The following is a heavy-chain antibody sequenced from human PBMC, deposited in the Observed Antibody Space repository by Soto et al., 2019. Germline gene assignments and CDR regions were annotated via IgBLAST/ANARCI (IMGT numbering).Heavy chain of an antibody. CDR1: GFTVSSNY. V-gene: IGHV3-66*01. CDR2: IYSGGST. Sequence: EVQLVESGGGLVQPGGSLRLSCAASGFTVSSNYMSWVRQAPGKGLEWVSVIYSGGSTYYADSVKGRFTISSDNSKNTLYLQMNSLRAEDTAVYYCARDRRTLYGMDVWGQGTTVTVSS. J-gene: IGHJ6*02. CDR3: ARDRRTLYGMDV.